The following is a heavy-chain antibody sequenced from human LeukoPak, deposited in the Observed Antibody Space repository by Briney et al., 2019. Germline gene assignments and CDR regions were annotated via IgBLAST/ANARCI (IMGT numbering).Heavy chain of an antibody. V-gene: IGHV3-7*05. J-gene: IGHJ4*02. CDR1: RFTFSRYW. D-gene: IGHD3-10*01. Sequence: GGSLRLSCAASRFTFSRYWMSWVRQAPGKGLEWVANIKQDGRTKYYVDSVRGRFTISRDNAKNSLYLQMNSLRAEDTAVYYCTRDSQGSRTYSVDYWGQGTLVTVSS. CDR3: TRDSQGSRTYSVDY. CDR2: IKQDGRTK.